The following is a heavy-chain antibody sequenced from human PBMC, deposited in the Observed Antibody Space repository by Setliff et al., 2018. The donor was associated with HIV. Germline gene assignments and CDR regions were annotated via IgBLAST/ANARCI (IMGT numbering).Heavy chain of an antibody. CDR2: INTDGSST. V-gene: IGHV3-74*01. Sequence: PGGSLRLSCAASGFTLSSYWMHWVRQAPGKGLVWVSRINTDGSSTTYADSVKGRFTISRDDAKNTLYLQMNSLRAEDTAVYYCARVGCNSCYSGFDYWGQGALVTVSS. D-gene: IGHD2-15*01. CDR3: ARVGCNSCYSGFDY. CDR1: GFTLSSYW. J-gene: IGHJ4*02.